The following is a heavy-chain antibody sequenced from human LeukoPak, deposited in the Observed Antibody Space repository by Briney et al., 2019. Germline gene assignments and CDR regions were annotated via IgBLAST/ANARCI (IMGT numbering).Heavy chain of an antibody. J-gene: IGHJ3*02. CDR2: IYCSGST. CDR3: ARPTVTALDAFDI. Sequence: SETLSLTCTVSGGSISSSSYYWGWIRQPPGKGLEWIGSIYCSGSTYYNPSLKSRVTISVDTSKNQFSLKLSSVTAADTAVYYCARPTVTALDAFDIWGQGTMVTVSS. CDR1: GGSISSSSYY. V-gene: IGHV4-39*01. D-gene: IGHD4-17*01.